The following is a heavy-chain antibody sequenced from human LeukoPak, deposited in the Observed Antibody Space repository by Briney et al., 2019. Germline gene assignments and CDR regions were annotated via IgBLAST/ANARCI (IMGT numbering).Heavy chain of an antibody. Sequence: QSGGSLRLSCAASGFTFSSYAMSWVRQAPGKGLEWVSAISGSGGSTYYADSVKGRFTISRDNSKNTLYLQMNSLRAKDTAVYYCAKPYSSGPGAFDIWGQGTMVTVSS. CDR1: GFTFSSYA. D-gene: IGHD6-19*01. V-gene: IGHV3-23*01. J-gene: IGHJ3*02. CDR2: ISGSGGST. CDR3: AKPYSSGPGAFDI.